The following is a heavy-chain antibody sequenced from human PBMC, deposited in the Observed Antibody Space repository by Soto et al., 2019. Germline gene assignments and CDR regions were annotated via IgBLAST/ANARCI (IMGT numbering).Heavy chain of an antibody. V-gene: IGHV1-18*01. CDR3: ARGCYDFWSGYCPFDY. Sequence: QVQLVQSGAEVKKPGASVKVSCKASGYTFTSYGISWVRQAPGQGLEWMGWISAYNGNTNYAQKLQGRVTMTTDTSTSTAYRELRSLRSDDTAVDYWARGCYDFWSGYCPFDYWGQGTLVTVSS. CDR2: ISAYNGNT. J-gene: IGHJ4*02. D-gene: IGHD3-3*01. CDR1: GYTFTSYG.